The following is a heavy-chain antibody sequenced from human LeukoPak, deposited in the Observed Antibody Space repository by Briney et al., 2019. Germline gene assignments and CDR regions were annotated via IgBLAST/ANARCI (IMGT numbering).Heavy chain of an antibody. D-gene: IGHD1-26*01. V-gene: IGHV4-4*07. CDR1: GGSISSYY. Sequence: SETLSLTCTVSGGSISSYYWSWIRQPAGKGLEWIGRIYTSGSTNYNPSLKSRVTMSVDTSKNQFSLKLSSVTAADTAVYYCASQVYSGSYLDAFDIWGQGTMVTVSS. J-gene: IGHJ3*02. CDR3: ASQVYSGSYLDAFDI. CDR2: IYTSGST.